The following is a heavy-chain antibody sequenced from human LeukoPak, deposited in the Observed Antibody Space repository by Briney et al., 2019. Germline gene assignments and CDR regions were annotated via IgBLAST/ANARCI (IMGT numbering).Heavy chain of an antibody. CDR1: GFTFDDYA. CDR3: AKGGYCSSTSCYPFDY. Sequence: GRSLRLSCAASGFTFDDYAMHWVRQAPGKGLEWVSGFSWNSGSIGYADSVKGRFTISRDNAKNSLYLQMNSLRAEDTALYYCAKGGYCSSTSCYPFDYWGQGTLATVSS. D-gene: IGHD2-2*01. CDR2: FSWNSGSI. V-gene: IGHV3-9*01. J-gene: IGHJ4*02.